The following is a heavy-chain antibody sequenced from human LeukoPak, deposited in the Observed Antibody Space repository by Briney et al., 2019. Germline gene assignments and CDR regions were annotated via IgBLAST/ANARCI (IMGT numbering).Heavy chain of an antibody. CDR2: INWNGGST. CDR3: ARTRSDYYDSSGYHYPYYYYYYMDV. V-gene: IGHV3-20*04. J-gene: IGHJ6*03. Sequence: PGGSLRLSCAASGFTFDEYGMSWVRQAPGKGLEWVSGINWNGGSTGYADSVKGRFTISRDNAKNSLYLQMNSLRAEDTALYYCARTRSDYYDSSGYHYPYYYYYYMDVWGKGTTVTVSS. D-gene: IGHD3-22*01. CDR1: GFTFDEYG.